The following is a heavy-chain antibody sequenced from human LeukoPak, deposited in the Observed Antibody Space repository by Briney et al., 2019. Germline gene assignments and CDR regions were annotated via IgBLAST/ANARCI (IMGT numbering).Heavy chain of an antibody. CDR2: IYHSGST. CDR3: ARGIAVAGTRWFDP. Sequence: SETLSFTCAVSGGSISSGGYSWSWIRQPPGKGLEWIGYIYHSGSTYYNPSLKSRVTISVDRSKNQFSLKLSSVTAADTAVYYCARGIAVAGTRWFDPWGQGTLVTVSS. V-gene: IGHV4-30-2*01. CDR1: GGSISSGGYS. D-gene: IGHD6-19*01. J-gene: IGHJ5*02.